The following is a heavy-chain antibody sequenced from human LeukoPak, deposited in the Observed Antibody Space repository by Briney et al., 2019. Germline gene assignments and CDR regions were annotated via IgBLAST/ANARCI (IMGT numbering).Heavy chain of an antibody. CDR2: IWYGGSNK. D-gene: IGHD5-18*01. CDR3: AKAGNTVLVSNYYYYMDV. CDR1: GFTFRTYG. Sequence: GGSLRLSCVASGFTFRTYGMHWVRQAPGKGLEWVAVIWYGGSNKYYADSVKGRFTISRDNSKNTLYLQMNSLRAEDTAVYYCAKAGNTVLVSNYYYYMDVWGKGTTVTVSS. J-gene: IGHJ6*03. V-gene: IGHV3-30*02.